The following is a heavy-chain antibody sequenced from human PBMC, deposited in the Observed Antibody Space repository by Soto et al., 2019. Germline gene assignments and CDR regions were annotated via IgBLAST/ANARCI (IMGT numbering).Heavy chain of an antibody. Sequence: LSLTCTVSSGSINNYYWSWIRQPPGKGLEFIGYIYYAGTTTYNPSLKSRVTISVDTSKNQFSLKLSSVTAADTAVYYCASCPASGSYYWDYYYYGMDVWGQGTTVTVSS. CDR2: IYYAGTT. J-gene: IGHJ6*02. D-gene: IGHD3-10*01. CDR3: ASCPASGSYYWDYYYYGMDV. CDR1: SGSINNYY. V-gene: IGHV4-59*01.